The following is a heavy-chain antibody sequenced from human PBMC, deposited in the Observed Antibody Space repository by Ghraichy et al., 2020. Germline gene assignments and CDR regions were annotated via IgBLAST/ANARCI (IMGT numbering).Heavy chain of an antibody. CDR1: GFTFSSYA. J-gene: IGHJ3*02. CDR2: ISGSGGST. D-gene: IGHD2-2*03. V-gene: IGHV3-23*01. Sequence: GESLNISCAASGFTFSSYAMSWVRQAPGKGLEWVSAISGSGGSTYYADSVKGRFTISRDNSKNTLYLQMNSLRAEDTAVYYCAKPRDGYCSSTSCFDAFDIWGQGTMVTVSS. CDR3: AKPRDGYCSSTSCFDAFDI.